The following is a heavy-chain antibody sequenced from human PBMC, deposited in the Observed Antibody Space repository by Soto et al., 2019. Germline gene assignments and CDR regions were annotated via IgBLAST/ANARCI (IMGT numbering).Heavy chain of an antibody. CDR3: ARLVRVKGYSYGYGLYPV. J-gene: IGHJ6*02. D-gene: IGHD5-18*01. V-gene: IGHV4-34*01. CDR2: INHSGST. Sequence: PSETLSLTCAVYGGSFSGYYWSWIRQPPGKGLEWIGEINHSGSTNYNPSLKSRVTISVDTSKNQFSLKLSSVTAADTAVYYCARLVRVKGYSYGYGLYPVWGQGTTVT. CDR1: GGSFSGYY.